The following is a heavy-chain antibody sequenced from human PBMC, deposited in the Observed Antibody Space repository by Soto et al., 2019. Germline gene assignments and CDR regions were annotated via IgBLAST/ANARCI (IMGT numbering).Heavy chain of an antibody. Sequence: EVQLVEAGGGLVQPGGSLRLACAASGLTFSNYWMSWVRQAPGKGLEWVASINQDGTLKYYVDSVKGRFTISSDNAQNSFFLQMSSLRAEDTAVYYCARWQSSGWYLDIWGQGTLLSVSS. CDR1: GLTFSNYW. D-gene: IGHD6-19*01. CDR2: INQDGTLK. CDR3: ARWQSSGWYLDI. J-gene: IGHJ4*02. V-gene: IGHV3-7*03.